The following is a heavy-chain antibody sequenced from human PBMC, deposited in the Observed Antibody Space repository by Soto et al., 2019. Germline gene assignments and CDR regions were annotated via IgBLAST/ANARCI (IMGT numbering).Heavy chain of an antibody. Sequence: ASVKVSCKASGYTFTSYAMHWVRQAPGQRLEWMGWINAGNGNTKYSQKFQGRVTITRDTSASTAYMELSSLRSEDTAVYYCARDLAAPYYGMDAWGQGTTVTVSS. J-gene: IGHJ6*02. CDR3: ARDLAAPYYGMDA. V-gene: IGHV1-3*01. D-gene: IGHD6-6*01. CDR2: INAGNGNT. CDR1: GYTFTSYA.